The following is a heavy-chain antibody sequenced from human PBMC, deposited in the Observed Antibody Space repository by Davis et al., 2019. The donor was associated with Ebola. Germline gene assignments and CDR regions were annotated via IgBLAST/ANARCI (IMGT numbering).Heavy chain of an antibody. V-gene: IGHV3-23*01. CDR3: ATTMYDLGLGFDP. D-gene: IGHD3-3*01. Sequence: PGGSLRLSCETSGFIFRNYVMSWVRQSPGKGLEWVASIAGTGIVTFYADSVKGRFTVSRDNSKNTVYLQMTSLSADDSALYFCATTMYDLGLGFDPWGQGTLVVVSS. J-gene: IGHJ5*02. CDR1: GFIFRNYV. CDR2: IAGTGIVT.